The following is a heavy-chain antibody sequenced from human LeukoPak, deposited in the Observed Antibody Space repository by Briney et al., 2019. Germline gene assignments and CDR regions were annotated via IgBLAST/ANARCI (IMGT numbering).Heavy chain of an antibody. J-gene: IGHJ4*02. CDR2: IYYSGST. D-gene: IGHD3-3*01. Sequence: SETLSLTCTVSGGSISSSSYYWGWIRQPPGQALEWIGSIYYSGSTYYNPSLKSRVTISVDTSKNQFSLKLSSVTAADTAVYYCARLWYYDFWSGYPPIDYWGQGTLVTVSS. V-gene: IGHV4-39*01. CDR3: ARLWYYDFWSGYPPIDY. CDR1: GGSISSSSYY.